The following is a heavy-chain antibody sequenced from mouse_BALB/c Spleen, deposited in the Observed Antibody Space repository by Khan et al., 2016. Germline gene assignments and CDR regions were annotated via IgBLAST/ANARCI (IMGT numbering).Heavy chain of an antibody. Sequence: QSQLVQSGPELKKPGETVKISCKASGYTFTNYGMNWVKQAPGKGLKWMGWINTYTGEPTYADDFKGRFAFSLETSASTAYLQINNLKNEDTATYFCARFEGGLDYWGQGTTLTVSS. V-gene: IGHV9-3-1*01. CDR2: INTYTGEP. CDR3: ARFEGGLDY. J-gene: IGHJ2*01. D-gene: IGHD3-3*01. CDR1: GYTFTNYG.